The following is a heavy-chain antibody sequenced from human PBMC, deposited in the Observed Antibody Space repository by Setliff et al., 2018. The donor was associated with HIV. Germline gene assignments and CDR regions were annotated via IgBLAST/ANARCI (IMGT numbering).Heavy chain of an antibody. CDR1: GGTFSSYV. CDR2: IIPIFGTA. V-gene: IGHV1-69*05. CDR3: ARAGGLRMDRGVVSDY. Sequence: SVKVSCKASGGTFSSYVISWVRQAPGQGLEWMGGIIPIFGTANYAQKFQGRVTITTDESTNTAYMELSSLRSEDAAVYYCARAGGLRMDRGVVSDYWGQGTLVTVSS. J-gene: IGHJ4*02. D-gene: IGHD3-10*01.